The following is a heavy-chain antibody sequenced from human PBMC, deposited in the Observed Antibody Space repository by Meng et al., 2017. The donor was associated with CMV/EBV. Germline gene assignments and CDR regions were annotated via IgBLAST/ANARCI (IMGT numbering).Heavy chain of an antibody. V-gene: IGHV1-69*04. CDR2: IIPILGIA. CDR1: GYTFTSYD. Sequence: SVKVSCKASGYTFTSYDINWVRQATGQGLEWMGRIIPILGIANYAQKFQGRVTITADKSTSTAYMELSSLRSEDTAVYYCARLLTIAAAGRNAFDIWGQGTMVTVSS. D-gene: IGHD6-13*01. J-gene: IGHJ3*02. CDR3: ARLLTIAAAGRNAFDI.